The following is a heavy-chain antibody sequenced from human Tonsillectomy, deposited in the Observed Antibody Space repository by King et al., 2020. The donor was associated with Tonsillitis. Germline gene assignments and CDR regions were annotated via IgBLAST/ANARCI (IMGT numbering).Heavy chain of an antibody. V-gene: IGHV3-21*01. Sequence: VQLVESGGGLVKPGGSLRLSCAASGFTFNNYNINWLRRAPGRGLEWVSSISSSSTYIYYGDSVKGRFTIPRDNANNSLYLQVNSRGAEDTAVYYCARYGPGGVFDYWGQGTLVTVSS. CDR1: GFTFNNYN. D-gene: IGHD3-10*01. CDR2: ISSSSTYI. CDR3: ARYGPGGVFDY. J-gene: IGHJ4*02.